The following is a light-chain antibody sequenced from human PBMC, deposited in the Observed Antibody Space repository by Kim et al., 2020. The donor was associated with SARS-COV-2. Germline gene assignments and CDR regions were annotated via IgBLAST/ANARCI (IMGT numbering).Light chain of an antibody. CDR2: AAS. Sequence: DIQMTQSPSSLSASVGDRVTITCRASQNISSYLNWYQQKPGKAPKLLIYAASSLQSGVPSRFSGSGSGTDFTLTIRSLQPEDFATYYCQQSYSTPHTFGGGTKVDIK. V-gene: IGKV1-39*01. J-gene: IGKJ4*01. CDR3: QQSYSTPHT. CDR1: QNISSY.